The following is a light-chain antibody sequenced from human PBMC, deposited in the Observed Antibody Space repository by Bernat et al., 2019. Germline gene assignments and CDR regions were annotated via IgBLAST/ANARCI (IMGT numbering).Light chain of an antibody. CDR2: DVS. CDR3: STYTGSSTIV. J-gene: IGLJ3*02. Sequence: QSALTQPASVSGSPGQSITISCTGTSSDVGGYNYVSWYQQHPGKAPKPMIYDVSDRPSGVSNRFSGSKSGNTASLTISGLQAEDEADYYCSTYTGSSTIVSSGGTKLTIL. CDR1: SSDVGGYNY. V-gene: IGLV2-14*03.